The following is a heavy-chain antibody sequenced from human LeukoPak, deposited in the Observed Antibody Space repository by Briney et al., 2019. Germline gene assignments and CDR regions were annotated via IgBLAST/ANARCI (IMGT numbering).Heavy chain of an antibody. V-gene: IGHV3-74*01. Sequence: PGDSLRLSCAASGFTFEDYGMTWVRLAPGKGLVWVSRIKSDGGLTNYADSVKGRFTISRDNTKNTLYLQLNSLRAEDTAVYYCATGNYNRPFDYWGQGTLVTVSS. CDR3: ATGNYNRPFDY. J-gene: IGHJ4*02. CDR2: IKSDGGLT. D-gene: IGHD1-7*01. CDR1: GFTFEDYG.